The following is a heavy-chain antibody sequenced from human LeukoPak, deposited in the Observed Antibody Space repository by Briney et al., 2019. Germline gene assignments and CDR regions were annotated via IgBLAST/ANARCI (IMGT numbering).Heavy chain of an antibody. D-gene: IGHD3-9*01. J-gene: IGHJ4*02. CDR2: FDPEDGET. V-gene: IGHV1-24*01. CDR1: GYTLTELS. Sequence: GALVKVSCKVSGYTLTELSMHWVRQAPGKGLEWMGGFDPEDGETIYAQKFQGRVTMTEDTSTDTAYMELSSLRSEDTAVYYCATGGTYYDILTGYTSFDYWGQGTLVTVSS. CDR3: ATGGTYYDILTGYTSFDY.